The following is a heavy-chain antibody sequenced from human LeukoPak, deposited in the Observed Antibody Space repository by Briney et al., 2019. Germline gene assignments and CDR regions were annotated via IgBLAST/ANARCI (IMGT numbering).Heavy chain of an antibody. J-gene: IGHJ4*02. D-gene: IGHD4-17*01. Sequence: PGGSLRLSCAASGFTFSSYWMHWVRQTPGKGLVWVSRINGAGSSISYADSVKGRVTISRDNAKNTLYLQMNNLRAEDTAMYYCARGGDYKNDYWGQGTLATVSS. CDR1: GFTFSSYW. V-gene: IGHV3-74*01. CDR3: ARGGDYKNDY. CDR2: INGAGSSI.